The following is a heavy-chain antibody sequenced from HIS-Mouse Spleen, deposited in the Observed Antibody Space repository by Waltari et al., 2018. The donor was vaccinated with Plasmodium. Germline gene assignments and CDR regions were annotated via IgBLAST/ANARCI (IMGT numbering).Heavy chain of an antibody. D-gene: IGHD1-26*01. V-gene: IGHV4-31*03. CDR1: GGSISRGGYY. CDR3: ASSCTGIVGAYFDY. Sequence: QVQLQESGPGLVKPSQTLSPTCPVSGGSISRGGYYWTWLLQHPGKGLEWIGYIYYSGSTYYNPSLKSRVTISVDTSKNQFSLKLSSVTAADTAVYYCASSCTGIVGAYFDYWGQGTLVTVSS. J-gene: IGHJ4*02. CDR2: IYYSGST.